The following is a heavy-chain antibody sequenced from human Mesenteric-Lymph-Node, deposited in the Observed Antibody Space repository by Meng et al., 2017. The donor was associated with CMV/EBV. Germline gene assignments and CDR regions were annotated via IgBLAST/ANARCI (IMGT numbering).Heavy chain of an antibody. Sequence: SYAMNWVRQAPGQGLEWMGWINTNTGNPTYAQGFTGRFVFSLDTSVSTAYLQISSLKAEDTAVYYCARNCSSTSCYWSSGYNWFDPWGQGTLVTVSS. CDR2: INTNTGNP. V-gene: IGHV7-4-1*02. J-gene: IGHJ5*02. CDR3: ARNCSSTSCYWSSGYNWFDP. D-gene: IGHD2-2*01. CDR1: SYA.